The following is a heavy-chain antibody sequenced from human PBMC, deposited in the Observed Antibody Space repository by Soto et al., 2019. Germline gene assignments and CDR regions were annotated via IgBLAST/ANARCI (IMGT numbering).Heavy chain of an antibody. D-gene: IGHD2-2*01. Sequence: GASVKVSCKSSGYTFTGYYMHCVRQAPGQGLEWMGWINPNSGGTNYAQKFQGWVTMTRDTSISTAYMELSRLRSDDTAVYYCARGAEDIVVVPAAWRAFDIWGQGTMVTVSS. CDR2: INPNSGGT. CDR3: ARGAEDIVVVPAAWRAFDI. J-gene: IGHJ3*02. V-gene: IGHV1-2*04. CDR1: GYTFTGYY.